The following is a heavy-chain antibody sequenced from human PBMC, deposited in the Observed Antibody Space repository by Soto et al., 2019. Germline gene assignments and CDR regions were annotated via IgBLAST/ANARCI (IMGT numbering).Heavy chain of an antibody. Sequence: GGSLRLSCAASGFTFRNYGMHWVRQAPGKGLEWVAVIWYDGSNKYYADSVKGRFTFSRDNSKNMLYLQMNSLRVEDTAVYYCVRDRGAGQYFDHWGQGTLGTVSS. CDR2: IWYDGSNK. D-gene: IGHD6-19*01. V-gene: IGHV3-33*01. J-gene: IGHJ4*02. CDR3: VRDRGAGQYFDH. CDR1: GFTFRNYG.